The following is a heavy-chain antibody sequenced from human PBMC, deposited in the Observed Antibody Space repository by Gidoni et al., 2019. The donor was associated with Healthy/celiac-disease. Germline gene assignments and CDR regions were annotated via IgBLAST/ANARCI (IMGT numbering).Heavy chain of an antibody. D-gene: IGHD6-13*01. Sequence: EVQLVESGGGLVKPGGSLRLSCAASGFPFSSYSMNWVRQAPGKGLEWVSSISSSSSYIDYADSVMGRFTISRDNAKNSLYLQMNSLRAEDTAVYYCARMYSSSWYYFDYWGQGTLVTVSS. CDR3: ARMYSSSWYYFDY. J-gene: IGHJ4*02. V-gene: IGHV3-21*01. CDR2: ISSSSSYI. CDR1: GFPFSSYS.